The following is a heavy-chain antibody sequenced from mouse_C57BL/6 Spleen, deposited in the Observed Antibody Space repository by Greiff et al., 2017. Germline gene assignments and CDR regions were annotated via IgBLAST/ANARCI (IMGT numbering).Heavy chain of an antibody. CDR1: GYTFTDYN. J-gene: IGHJ4*01. CDR3: ARNRYYAMDY. V-gene: IGHV1-18*01. Sequence: EVKLVESGPELVKPGASVKIPCKASGYTFTDYNMDWVKQSHGKSLEWIGDINPNNGGTIYNQKFKGKATLTVDKSSSTAYMELRSLTSEDTAVYYCARNRYYAMDYWGQGTSVTVSS. CDR2: INPNNGGT.